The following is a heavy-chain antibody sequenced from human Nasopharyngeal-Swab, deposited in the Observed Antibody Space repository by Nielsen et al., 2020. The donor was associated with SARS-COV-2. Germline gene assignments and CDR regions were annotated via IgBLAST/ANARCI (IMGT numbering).Heavy chain of an antibody. CDR2: ISWNSVSI. Sequence: GGSLRLSCAASGFTFDDYAMHWVRQAPGKGLEWVSGISWNSVSIGYADSLKGRVTVSRDNSRNTLDLQIKSLRVDDTAVYYCTKDTSGWAAKFDAWGQGALVTVSP. D-gene: IGHD6-19*01. CDR3: TKDTSGWAAKFDA. V-gene: IGHV3-9*01. J-gene: IGHJ5*02. CDR1: GFTFDDYA.